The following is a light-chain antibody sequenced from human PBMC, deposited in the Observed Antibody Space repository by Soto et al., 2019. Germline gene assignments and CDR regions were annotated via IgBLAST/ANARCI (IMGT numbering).Light chain of an antibody. V-gene: IGKV1D-13*01. Sequence: AIQLTQSPSSLSASVGDRVTITCRASQGISSALAWYQQKPGKAPNLLIYDASSLESGVQSRFSGSGSGTDFTLTISSLQPEDFATYYCQQFNNYPLTFGGGTKVEIK. J-gene: IGKJ4*01. CDR2: DAS. CDR3: QQFNNYPLT. CDR1: QGISSA.